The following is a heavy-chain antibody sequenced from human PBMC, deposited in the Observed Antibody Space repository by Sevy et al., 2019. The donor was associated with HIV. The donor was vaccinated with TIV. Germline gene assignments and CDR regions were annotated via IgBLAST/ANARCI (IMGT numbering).Heavy chain of an antibody. V-gene: IGHV3-48*03. J-gene: IGHJ3*02. Sequence: GGSLRLSCAASGFTFSSYEMNWVRHAPGKGLEWVSYISSSGSTIYYADSVKGRFTISRDNAKNSLYLQMNSLRAEDTAVYYCARDYLDYYDSSGPDDAFDIWGQGTMVTVSS. D-gene: IGHD3-22*01. CDR2: ISSSGSTI. CDR3: ARDYLDYYDSSGPDDAFDI. CDR1: GFTFSSYE.